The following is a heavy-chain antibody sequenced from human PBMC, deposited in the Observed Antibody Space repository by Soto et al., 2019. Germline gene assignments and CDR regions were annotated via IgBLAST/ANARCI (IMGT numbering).Heavy chain of an antibody. CDR1: GFIFSSFD. CDR3: VRDLLGSGGHFDY. D-gene: IGHD7-27*01. CDR2: IWYDGSNT. V-gene: IGHV3-33*01. J-gene: IGHJ4*02. Sequence: EGSLRRSCAASGFIFSSFDLHWVRQAPGKGREWVAHIWYDGSNTYYADSVKGRFTISRDNSRNTLYLQMNSLRAEDTAVYHCVRDLLGSGGHFDYWGQGTPVTVSS.